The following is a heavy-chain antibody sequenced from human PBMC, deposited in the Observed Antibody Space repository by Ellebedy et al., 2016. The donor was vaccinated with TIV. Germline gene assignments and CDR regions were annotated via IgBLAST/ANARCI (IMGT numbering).Heavy chain of an antibody. CDR2: ISISSDLI. D-gene: IGHD1-7*01. CDR3: ARNVNYAHDY. CDR1: GFTFSTYT. V-gene: IGHV3-21*01. J-gene: IGHJ4*02. Sequence: GGSLRLSXAASGFTFSTYTMDWVRQAPGKGLEWVSSISISSDLIFYADSVRGRVTISRDNAKNSVYLQIGSLRADDTAVYYCARNVNYAHDYWGQGTLVTVSS.